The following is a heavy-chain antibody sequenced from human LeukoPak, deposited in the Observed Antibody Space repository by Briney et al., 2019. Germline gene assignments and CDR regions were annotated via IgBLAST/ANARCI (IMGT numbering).Heavy chain of an antibody. CDR2: IISNSGST. CDR3: AKGSSSGWYSNYFDY. V-gene: IGHV3-23*01. Sequence: GGSLRLSCTASGFTFSSYAMIWVRQAPGKGLEWVSAIISNSGSTYYADSVKGRFTISRDNSKNTLYLQMNSLRAEDTAVYFCAKGSSSGWYSNYFDYWGQGTLVTVSS. D-gene: IGHD6-19*01. J-gene: IGHJ4*02. CDR1: GFTFSSYA.